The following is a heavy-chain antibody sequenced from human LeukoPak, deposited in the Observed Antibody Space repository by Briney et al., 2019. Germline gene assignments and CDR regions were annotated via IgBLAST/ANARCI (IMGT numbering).Heavy chain of an antibody. J-gene: IGHJ4*02. D-gene: IGHD6-19*01. CDR1: GYTFTSYG. CDR2: ISAYNGNT. V-gene: IGHV1-18*01. CDR3: ARALPIAVAGTDFDY. Sequence: GASVKVSCKASGYTFTSYGISWVRQAPGQGLEWMGWISAYNGNTNYAQKLQGRVTMTTDTSTSTAYMELRSLRSDDTAVYYCARALPIAVAGTDFDYWGQGTLVTVSS.